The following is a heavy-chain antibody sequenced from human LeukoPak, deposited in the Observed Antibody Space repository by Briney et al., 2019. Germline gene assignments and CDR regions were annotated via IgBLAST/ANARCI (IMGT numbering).Heavy chain of an antibody. D-gene: IGHD4-17*01. Sequence: PGRSLRLSCAASGFTFSSYGMHWVRQAPGKGLEWVAVIWYDGSNKYYADSVKGRFTISRDNSKNTLYLQMNSLRAEDTAVYHCATSTVTTYYFDYWGQGTLVTVSS. CDR2: IWYDGSNK. V-gene: IGHV3-33*01. CDR1: GFTFSSYG. CDR3: ATSTVTTYYFDY. J-gene: IGHJ4*02.